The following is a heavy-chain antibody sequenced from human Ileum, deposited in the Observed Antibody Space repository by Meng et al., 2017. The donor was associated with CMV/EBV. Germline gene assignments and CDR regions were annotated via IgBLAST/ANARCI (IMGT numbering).Heavy chain of an antibody. CDR3: ARAVAGWYFDL. CDR2: ISYSGST. Sequence: VQLQESGPGLVNPSQTLSLTCTVSGGSISSCDLWWSWIRQPPGMGLEWIGYISYSGSTYYNPSLRSRVTVSVDTSNNQFSLDLRSGTAADTAVYYCARAVAGWYFDLWGRGTLVTVSS. CDR1: GGSISSCDLW. J-gene: IGHJ2*01. D-gene: IGHD3-10*01. V-gene: IGHV4-30-4*08.